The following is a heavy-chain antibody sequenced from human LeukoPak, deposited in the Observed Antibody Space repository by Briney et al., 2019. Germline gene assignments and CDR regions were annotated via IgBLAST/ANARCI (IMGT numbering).Heavy chain of an antibody. V-gene: IGHV1-2*02. J-gene: IGHJ4*02. CDR1: GYTFTGYY. D-gene: IGHD1-20*01. Sequence: GASVTVSCTASGYTFTGYYMHWVRQAPGQGLEWMGWINPNSGGTNYAQKFQGRVTMTRDTSISTAYMELSRLRSDDTAVYYCASLGYNWNDPFDYWGQGTLVTVSS. CDR2: INPNSGGT. CDR3: ASLGYNWNDPFDY.